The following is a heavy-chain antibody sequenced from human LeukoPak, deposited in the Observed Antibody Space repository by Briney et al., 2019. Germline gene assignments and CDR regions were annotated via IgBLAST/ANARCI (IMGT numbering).Heavy chain of an antibody. Sequence: PSETLSLTCTVSGGSISSYYWSWIRQPPGKGLEWIGYIYYSGSTNYNPSLKSRVTISVDTSKNQFSLKLSSVTAADTAVYYCARLYGDYTEPSYYFDYWGQGTLVTVSS. J-gene: IGHJ4*02. CDR1: GGSISSYY. V-gene: IGHV4-59*08. CDR3: ARLYGDYTEPSYYFDY. D-gene: IGHD4-17*01. CDR2: IYYSGST.